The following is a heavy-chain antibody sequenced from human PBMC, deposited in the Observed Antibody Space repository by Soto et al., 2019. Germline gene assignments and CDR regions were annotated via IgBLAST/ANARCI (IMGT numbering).Heavy chain of an antibody. CDR1: GGSISSSASC. CDR2: IYDGGTT. J-gene: IGHJ4*02. CDR3: ARGPSGDKVDY. D-gene: IGHD7-27*01. Sequence: SXTLSLTCTVSGGSISSSASCWSWIRQSPDKGLEWIGHIYDGGTTYSSPSLKGRVTISADTSETQFSLKLNSVSAADTAVYYCARGPSGDKVDYWGQGIQVTVSS. V-gene: IGHV4-30-4*01.